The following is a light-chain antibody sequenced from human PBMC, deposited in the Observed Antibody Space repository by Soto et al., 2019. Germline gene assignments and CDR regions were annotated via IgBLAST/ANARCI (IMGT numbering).Light chain of an antibody. CDR2: GAS. Sequence: EIVMTQSPATLTVSPGERATLSCRASHRISSNLACYQHKPGQAPRLLIFGASTRATGIPASFSGSVSETDFTLTISILDPEDAAVYYCQQYGSSPWTFGQGTKVDIK. V-gene: IGKV3-20*01. CDR1: HRISSN. CDR3: QQYGSSPWT. J-gene: IGKJ1*01.